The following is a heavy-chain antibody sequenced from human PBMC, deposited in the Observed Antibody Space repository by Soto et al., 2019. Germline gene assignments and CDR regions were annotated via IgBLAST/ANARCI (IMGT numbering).Heavy chain of an antibody. CDR3: ARDLVATSIEY. D-gene: IGHD5-12*01. Sequence: ASVKVSCKASGYTFTNFCFSWVRQAPGQGLEWMGWISVYNGKTDYAQKFLGRVTLTTDTSTSTAYMELRSLRSDDTAVYYCARDLVATSIEYWGQGTPVTVSS. J-gene: IGHJ4*02. CDR1: GYTFTNFC. V-gene: IGHV1-18*01. CDR2: ISVYNGKT.